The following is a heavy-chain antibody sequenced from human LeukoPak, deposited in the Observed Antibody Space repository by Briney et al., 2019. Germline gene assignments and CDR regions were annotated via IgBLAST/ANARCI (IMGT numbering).Heavy chain of an antibody. CDR3: AKNPGGYDYRFDY. J-gene: IGHJ4*02. V-gene: IGHV3-23*01. D-gene: IGHD5-12*01. Sequence: GGSLRLSCAASGFTFSSYTMSWVRQAPGKGLEWVSGISGSGSSTYYADSVKGRFTISRDNSKNTLYLQMNSLRAEDTAVYYCAKNPGGYDYRFDYWGQGTLVTVSS. CDR2: ISGSGSST. CDR1: GFTFSSYT.